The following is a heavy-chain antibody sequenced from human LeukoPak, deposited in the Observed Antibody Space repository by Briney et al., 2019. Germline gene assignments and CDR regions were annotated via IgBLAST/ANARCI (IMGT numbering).Heavy chain of an antibody. Sequence: GASVKVSCKASGYTFTSYAMHWVRQAPGQRLEWMGWISAYNGNTNYAQKLQGRVTMTTDTSTSTAYMELRSLRSDDTAVYYCARDNLVVPAAIPVSLYYYYMDVWGKGTTVTVSS. J-gene: IGHJ6*03. CDR2: ISAYNGNT. CDR3: ARDNLVVPAAIPVSLYYYYMDV. V-gene: IGHV1-18*01. D-gene: IGHD2-2*02. CDR1: GYTFTSYA.